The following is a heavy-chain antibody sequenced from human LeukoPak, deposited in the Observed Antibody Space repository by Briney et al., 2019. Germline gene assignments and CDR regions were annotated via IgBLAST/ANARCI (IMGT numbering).Heavy chain of an antibody. Sequence: SQTLSLTCAVSGGSISSGGYSWSWIRQPPGKGLEWIGYIYHSGSTYYNPSLKSRVTISVDRSKNQFSLKLSSVAAADTAVYYCARAHGSGSYYNNWFDPWGQGTLVTVSS. V-gene: IGHV4-30-2*01. CDR2: IYHSGST. CDR3: ARAHGSGSYYNNWFDP. D-gene: IGHD3-10*01. CDR1: GGSISSGGYS. J-gene: IGHJ5*02.